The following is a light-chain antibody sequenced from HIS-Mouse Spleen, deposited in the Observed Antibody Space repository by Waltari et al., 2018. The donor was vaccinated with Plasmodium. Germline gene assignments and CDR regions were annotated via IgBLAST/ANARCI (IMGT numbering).Light chain of an antibody. J-gene: IGLJ1*01. Sequence: QSALTQPASVSGPPGPSITISCTGTRSDVGIYNLVSCYQQHPGKAPKLMISEGSKRSSGVAKRVSASKSGNTASLTISVLQAEDESDYSCCSYAGSSTYVFGTGTKVTVL. V-gene: IGLV2-23*01. CDR2: EGS. CDR3: CSYAGSSTYV. CDR1: RSDVGIYNL.